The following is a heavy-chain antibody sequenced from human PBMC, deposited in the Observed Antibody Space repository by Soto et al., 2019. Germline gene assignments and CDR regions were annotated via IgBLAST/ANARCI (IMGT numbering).Heavy chain of an antibody. Sequence: GGSLRLSCTASGFTFGDYAMSWFRQAPGEGLEWVGFIRSKAYGGTTEYAASVKGRFTISRDDSKSIAYLQMNSLKTEDTAVYYCTRVGLSWVAARPYWGQGTLVTVSS. D-gene: IGHD6-6*01. CDR3: TRVGLSWVAARPY. CDR2: IRSKAYGGTT. J-gene: IGHJ4*02. CDR1: GFTFGDYA. V-gene: IGHV3-49*03.